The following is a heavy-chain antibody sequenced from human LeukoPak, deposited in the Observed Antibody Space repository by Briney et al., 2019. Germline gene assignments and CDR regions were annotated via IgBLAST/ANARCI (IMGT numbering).Heavy chain of an antibody. CDR3: ARVLQNWNDDNYYYGMDV. Sequence: PGGSLRLSCAASGFTFSSYAMHSVRQAPGKGLEWVAVISYDGSNKYYADSVKGRFPISRDNSKNTLYLQMNSLRAEDTAVYYCARVLQNWNDDNYYYGMDVWGQGTTVTVSS. D-gene: IGHD1-1*01. CDR2: ISYDGSNK. V-gene: IGHV3-30*04. J-gene: IGHJ6*02. CDR1: GFTFSSYA.